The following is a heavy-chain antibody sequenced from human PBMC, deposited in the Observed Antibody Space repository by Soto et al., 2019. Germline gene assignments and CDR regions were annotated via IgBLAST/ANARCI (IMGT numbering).Heavy chain of an antibody. V-gene: IGHV3-21*01. CDR3: ARDTDYIWGSYAPASAFDI. CDR1: GFTFSSYS. D-gene: IGHD3-16*01. Sequence: GGSLRLSCAASGFTFSSYSMNWVRQAPGKGLEWVSSISSSSSYIYYADSVKGRFTISGDNAKNSLYLQMNSLRAEDTAVYYCARDTDYIWGSYAPASAFDIWGQGTLVTVSS. J-gene: IGHJ3*02. CDR2: ISSSSSYI.